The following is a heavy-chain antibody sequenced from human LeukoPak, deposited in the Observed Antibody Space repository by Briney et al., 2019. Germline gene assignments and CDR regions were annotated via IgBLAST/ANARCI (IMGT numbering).Heavy chain of an antibody. D-gene: IGHD6-19*01. J-gene: IGHJ5*02. CDR1: GGSISSSSYY. Sequence: SETLSLTCTVSGGSISSSSYYWGWIRQPPGKGLEWIGNIYYNGSTYFNASLKSRVTISVDTSKSQFSLKLSSVTAADTAVYYCARRGPFSSGWFNNWFAPWGQGTLVTVSS. CDR2: IYYNGST. CDR3: ARRGPFSSGWFNNWFAP. V-gene: IGHV4-39*01.